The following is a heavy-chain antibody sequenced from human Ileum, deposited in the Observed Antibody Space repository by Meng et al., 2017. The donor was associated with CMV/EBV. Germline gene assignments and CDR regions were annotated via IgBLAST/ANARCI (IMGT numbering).Heavy chain of an antibody. CDR3: SKGGDTKDLDY. Sequence: GESLKISCTGSGFTFGNYAMHWVRQAPGKGLEWVAYIRYDSNDKYYGDSVKGRFTISRDNSKKMVYLQMNSLKLKDTAIYYRSKGGDTKDLDYWGQGTLVTVSS. CDR1: GFTFGNYA. J-gene: IGHJ4*02. CDR2: IRYDSNDK. V-gene: IGHV3-30*02. D-gene: IGHD3-10*01.